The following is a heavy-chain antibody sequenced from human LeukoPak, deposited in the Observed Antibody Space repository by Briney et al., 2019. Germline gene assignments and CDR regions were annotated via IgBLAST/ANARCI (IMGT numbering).Heavy chain of an antibody. J-gene: IGHJ4*02. CDR2: ISGPGGYI. V-gene: IGHV3-23*01. Sequence: PGGSLRLSCAASGFIFSDYARTWVRQAPGKGLEWVSAISGPGGYIYYADSVKGRFTFSRDNSKNTLYLQMNSLRAEDTAVYYCAKDRGTGTAFYDYWGQGALVTVSA. D-gene: IGHD1-7*01. CDR1: GFIFSDYA. CDR3: AKDRGTGTAFYDY.